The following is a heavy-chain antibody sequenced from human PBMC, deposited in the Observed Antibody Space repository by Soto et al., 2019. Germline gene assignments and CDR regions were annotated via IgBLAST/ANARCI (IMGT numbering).Heavy chain of an antibody. D-gene: IGHD5-12*01. V-gene: IGHV4-39*01. CDR2: IYYSGTT. CDR1: DASVTSASYF. J-gene: IGHJ4*02. Sequence: SETLSLTCTLTDASVTSASYFWDWIRQPPGKGMEWIGSIYYSGTTYNNPSLKSRVTLSVDTSKNQFSLRLNSVTAADTAVYFCARRRKKSGYSGPDFWGQGTLVTVSS. CDR3: ARRRKKSGYSGPDF.